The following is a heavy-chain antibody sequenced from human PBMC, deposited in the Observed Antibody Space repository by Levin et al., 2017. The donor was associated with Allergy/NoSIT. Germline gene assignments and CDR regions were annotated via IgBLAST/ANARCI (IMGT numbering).Heavy chain of an antibody. V-gene: IGHV2-70*04. D-gene: IGHD6-19*01. CDR2: IDWDDDK. CDR3: ARNVIAVAGTFDY. Sequence: QTLSLTCTFSGFSLSTSGMRVSWIRQPPGKALEWLARIDWDDDKFYSTSLKTRLTISKDTSKNQVVLTMTNMDPVDTATYYCARNVIAVAGTFDYWGQGTLVTVSS. J-gene: IGHJ4*02. CDR1: GFSLSTSGMR.